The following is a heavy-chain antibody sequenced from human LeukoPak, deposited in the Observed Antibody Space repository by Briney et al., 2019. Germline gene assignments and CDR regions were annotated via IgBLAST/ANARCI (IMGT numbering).Heavy chain of an antibody. CDR1: GGSFSGYY. CDR3: AREKYYYDSSGYLHWFDP. J-gene: IGHJ5*02. D-gene: IGHD3-22*01. V-gene: IGHV4-34*01. Sequence: SETLSLTCAVYGGSFSGYYWSWIRQPPGKGLEWIGEINHSGSTNYNPSLKSRVTISVDTSKNQFSLKLSSVTAADTAVYYCAREKYYYDSSGYLHWFDPWGQGTLVTVSS. CDR2: INHSGST.